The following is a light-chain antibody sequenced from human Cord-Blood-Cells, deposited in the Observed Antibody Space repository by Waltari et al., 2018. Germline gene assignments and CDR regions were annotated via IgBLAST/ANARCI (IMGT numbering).Light chain of an antibody. CDR1: QSVLYSSNNKNY. Sequence: DIVMTQSPDSLAVSLGERATINCKSSQSVLYSSNNKNYLAWYQQKPGHPPKLLIYWASTRESGVPDQFSGSGSGTDFTLTISSLQAEDVAVYYCQQYYSTPWTFGQGTKVEIK. CDR3: QQYYSTPWT. CDR2: WAS. V-gene: IGKV4-1*01. J-gene: IGKJ1*01.